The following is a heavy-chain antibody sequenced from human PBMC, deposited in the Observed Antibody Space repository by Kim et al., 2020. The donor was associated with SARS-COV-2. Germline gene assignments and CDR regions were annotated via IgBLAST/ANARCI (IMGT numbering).Heavy chain of an antibody. CDR3: GRLMATIGRAFDS. CDR1: RGSITTTSVY. Sequence: SETLSLTCTVSRGSITTTSVYWGWIRQPPGKGLEWVGSVFYNGDTYSNPSLTSRLNMSLDTSKSQVSLRLTSVTAADTAVYYCGRLMATIGRAFDSWGQGTLVSVSS. CDR2: VFYNGDT. J-gene: IGHJ4*02. D-gene: IGHD5-12*01. V-gene: IGHV4-39*07.